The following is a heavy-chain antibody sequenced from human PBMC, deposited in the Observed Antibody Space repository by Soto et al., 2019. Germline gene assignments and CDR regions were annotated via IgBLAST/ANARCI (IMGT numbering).Heavy chain of an antibody. Sequence: PSETLSLTCTVSGGSISSGDYYWSWIRQPPGKGLEWIGYIYYSGSTYYNPSLKSRVTISVDTSKNQFSLKLSSVTAADTAVYYCAREYYDILTGPTGLDYWGQGTLVTVPQ. CDR2: IYYSGST. D-gene: IGHD3-9*01. CDR3: AREYYDILTGPTGLDY. J-gene: IGHJ4*02. V-gene: IGHV4-30-4*01. CDR1: GGSISSGDYY.